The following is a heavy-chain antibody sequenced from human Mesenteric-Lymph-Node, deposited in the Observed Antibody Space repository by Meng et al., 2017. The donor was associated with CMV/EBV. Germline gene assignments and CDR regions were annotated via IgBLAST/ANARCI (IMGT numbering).Heavy chain of an antibody. Sequence: GESLKISCVASGFSFSSYWMHWVRQAPGKGLVWVSRIAYDASTTDYADSVKGRFTVSRDNAKSTLYLQMNSLRAEDTAVYYCARDELNIAAAKSGLHLTSDYWGQGTLVTVSS. J-gene: IGHJ4*02. CDR1: GFSFSSYW. CDR3: ARDELNIAAAKSGLHLTSDY. D-gene: IGHD6-13*01. CDR2: IAYDASTT. V-gene: IGHV3-74*01.